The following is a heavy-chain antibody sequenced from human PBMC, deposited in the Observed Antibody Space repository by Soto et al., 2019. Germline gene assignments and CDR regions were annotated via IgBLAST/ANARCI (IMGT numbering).Heavy chain of an antibody. CDR3: ARVPFHLSPVDK. Sequence: ETVCHPGTLSAGATSGYARSRILQPPGKGLEWIGYIYYTGSVNYNPSLKSRVTLSVDTSKNQFFLKLSSVTAADTALYYCARVPFHLSPVDKWGQGNLVTVS. CDR1: AGATSGYA. V-gene: IGHV4-59*01. CDR2: IYYTGSV. J-gene: IGHJ4*02.